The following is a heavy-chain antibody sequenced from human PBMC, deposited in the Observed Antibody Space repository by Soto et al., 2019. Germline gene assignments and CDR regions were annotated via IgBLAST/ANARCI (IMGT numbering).Heavy chain of an antibody. D-gene: IGHD3-22*01. CDR1: RGSISSYY. J-gene: IGHJ6*02. CDR3: ARVPYYYDSSGYYQGGLYYCYYGMDV. V-gene: IGHV4-59*01. CDR2: IYYSGST. Sequence: SETLSLTCTVCRGSISSYYWSWIRQPPGKGVEWIGYIYYSGSTNYNPSLKSRVIISVDTSKNQFSLKLSSVTAADTAVYYCARVPYYYDSSGYYQGGLYYCYYGMDVWGQGTTVTVSS.